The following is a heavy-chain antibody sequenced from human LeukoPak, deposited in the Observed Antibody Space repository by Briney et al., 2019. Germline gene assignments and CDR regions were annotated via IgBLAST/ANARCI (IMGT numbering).Heavy chain of an antibody. Sequence: GGSLRLSCAASGFTFSSSAMSWVRQAPGKGLEWVSAISGSGGSTYYGDSVKGRFTISRDNSKNTLYLQMNSLRAEDTAVYYCAKGDSSAYTYYFHYWGQGTLVTVSS. J-gene: IGHJ4*02. V-gene: IGHV3-23*01. D-gene: IGHD3-22*01. CDR3: AKGDSSAYTYYFHY. CDR1: GFTFSSSA. CDR2: ISGSGGST.